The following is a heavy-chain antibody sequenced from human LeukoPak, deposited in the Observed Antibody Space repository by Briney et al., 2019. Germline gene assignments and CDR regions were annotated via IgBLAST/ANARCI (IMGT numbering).Heavy chain of an antibody. CDR3: ARESFCGGDCFNYMDV. J-gene: IGHJ6*03. CDR2: ISTSSTYI. CDR1: GFTFSTYT. D-gene: IGHD2-21*01. Sequence: GGSLRLTCAASGFTFSTYTMNWVRQAPGKGLEWVSSISTSSTYIYYADSVKGRFTISRDNAKNSLYLQTNSLRAEVTAVYYCARESFCGGDCFNYMDVWGKGTTVTVSS. V-gene: IGHV3-21*01.